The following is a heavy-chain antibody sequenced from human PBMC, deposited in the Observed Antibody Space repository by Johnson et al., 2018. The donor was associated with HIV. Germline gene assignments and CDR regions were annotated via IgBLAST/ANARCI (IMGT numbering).Heavy chain of an antibody. CDR2: ISYDGSNK. V-gene: IGHV3-30*03. CDR3: ARDYGDYAHDAFDI. D-gene: IGHD4-17*01. CDR1: GFTFSSSG. Sequence: QVQVVESGGGVVQPGRSLRLSCAASGFTFSSSGMHWVRQAPGKGLEWVAVISYDGSNKYYADSVKGRFTISRDNSKNTLYLQMNSLRAEDTAVYYCARDYGDYAHDAFDIWGQGTMVTVSS. J-gene: IGHJ3*02.